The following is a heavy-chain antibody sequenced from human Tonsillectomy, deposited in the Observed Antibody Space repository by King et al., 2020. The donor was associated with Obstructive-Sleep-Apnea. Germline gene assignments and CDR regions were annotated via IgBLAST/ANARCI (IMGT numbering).Heavy chain of an antibody. V-gene: IGHV3-30*18. Sequence: VQLVESGGGVVQPGRSLRLSCAGSGFTFNSYGIHWVRQAPGKGLEWVAVISYDGSNKYYADSVNGRFTIYRDNSKNTLYLQMNSLRAEDTAVYYCAKDQYYYDSSSYSYYFDYWGQGTLVTVSS. CDR3: AKDQYYYDSSSYSYYFDY. CDR2: ISYDGSNK. J-gene: IGHJ4*02. CDR1: GFTFNSYG. D-gene: IGHD3-22*01.